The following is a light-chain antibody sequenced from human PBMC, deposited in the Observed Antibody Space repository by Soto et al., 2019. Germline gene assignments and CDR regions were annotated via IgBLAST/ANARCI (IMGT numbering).Light chain of an antibody. CDR1: ESVSSSY. V-gene: IGKV3-20*01. J-gene: IGKJ1*01. CDR3: QQYGSSPPWT. CDR2: GPS. Sequence: EIVLTQSPGTLSLSPGERATLSCRASESVSSSYLAWYQQKPGQAPRLLIFGPSSRATGTPDRFSGSGSGTDFTLTISRLEPEDFAVYYCQQYGSSPPWTFGQGTEVEIK.